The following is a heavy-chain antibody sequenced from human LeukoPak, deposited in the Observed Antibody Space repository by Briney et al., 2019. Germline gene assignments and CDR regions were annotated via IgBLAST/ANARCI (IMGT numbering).Heavy chain of an antibody. Sequence: SETLSLTCTVSGGSISSSSYYWGWIRQPPGKGLEWIGSIYYSGSTYYNPSLKSRVTISVDTSKNQFSLKLSSVTAADTAVYYCAGLWFGELLFNWFDPWGQGTLVTVSS. CDR1: GGSISSSSYY. CDR3: AGLWFGELLFNWFDP. D-gene: IGHD3-10*01. J-gene: IGHJ5*01. V-gene: IGHV4-39*01. CDR2: IYYSGST.